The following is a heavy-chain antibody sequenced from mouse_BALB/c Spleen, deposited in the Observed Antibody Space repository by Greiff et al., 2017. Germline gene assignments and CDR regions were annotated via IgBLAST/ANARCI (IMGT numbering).Heavy chain of an antibody. V-gene: IGHV5-6-3*01. CDR3: ARITTVACDY. CDR2: INSNGGST. J-gene: IGHJ2*01. Sequence: EVKLVESGGGLVQPGGSLKLSCAASGFTFSSYGMSWVRQTPDKRLELVATINSNGGSTYYPDSVKGRFTISRDNAKNTLYLQMSSLKSEDTAMYYCARITTVACDYWGQGTTLTVSS. CDR1: GFTFSSYG. D-gene: IGHD1-1*01.